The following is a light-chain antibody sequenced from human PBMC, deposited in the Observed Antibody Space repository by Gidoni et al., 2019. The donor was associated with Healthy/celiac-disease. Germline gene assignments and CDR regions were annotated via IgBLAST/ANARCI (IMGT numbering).Light chain of an antibody. CDR1: QGISSW. V-gene: IGKV1-12*01. CDR2: AAS. CDR3: RQAHIFPFT. J-gene: IGKJ4*01. Sequence: DIQMTQSPSSVSASVGDRVTITCRVRQGISSWLAWYQQKPGKAPKLLIYAASSLQSGVPSRFSGSESGTGFALTISSLHPGDFATYYCRQAHIFPFTFGGGTKVEIK.